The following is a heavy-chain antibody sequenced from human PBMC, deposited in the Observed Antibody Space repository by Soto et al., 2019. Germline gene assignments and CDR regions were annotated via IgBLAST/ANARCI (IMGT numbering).Heavy chain of an antibody. CDR1: GGAFTNYS. CDR3: ASWSAWNPLYYHGMDV. CDR2: IIPLHNTS. Sequence: QVHLLQSWAEVKKPGSSLKVSCKVSGGAFTNYSLNWVRHSPGQGLEWLGGIIPLHNTSNYSEKFVGRLSVTADISSSTVYMHLSGLTSGDTATYYCASWSAWNPLYYHGMDVWGQGTTVTVSS. D-gene: IGHD1-1*01. J-gene: IGHJ6*02. V-gene: IGHV1-69*06.